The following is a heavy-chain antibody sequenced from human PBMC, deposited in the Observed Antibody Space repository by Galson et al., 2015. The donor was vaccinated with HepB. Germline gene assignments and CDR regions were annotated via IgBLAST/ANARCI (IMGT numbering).Heavy chain of an antibody. CDR1: GYTFTNYA. CDR3: ARGGEMATIDAFDI. D-gene: IGHD5-24*01. Sequence: SVKVSCKASGYTFTNYAMNWVRQAPGQGLEWMGWINTNTGNPTYAQGFTGRFVFSLDTSVSTAYLQISSLKAEDTAVYYCARGGEMATIDAFDIWGQGTMVTVSS. CDR2: INTNTGNP. J-gene: IGHJ3*02. V-gene: IGHV7-4-1*02.